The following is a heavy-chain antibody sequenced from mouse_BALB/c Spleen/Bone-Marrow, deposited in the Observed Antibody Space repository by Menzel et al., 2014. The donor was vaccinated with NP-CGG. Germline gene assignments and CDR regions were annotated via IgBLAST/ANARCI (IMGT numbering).Heavy chain of an antibody. Sequence: EVQGVESGGDLVEPGGSLKLSCAASGFTFSSYGMSWVRQTPDKRLEWVATISSGGIYTYYPDSVKGRFTISRDNAKNTLYLQMSSLKSEDTAMYYCTRRTGTDYYAMDYWGQGTSVSVSS. CDR1: GFTFSSYG. V-gene: IGHV5-6*01. J-gene: IGHJ4*01. D-gene: IGHD4-1*01. CDR2: ISSGGIYT. CDR3: TRRTGTDYYAMDY.